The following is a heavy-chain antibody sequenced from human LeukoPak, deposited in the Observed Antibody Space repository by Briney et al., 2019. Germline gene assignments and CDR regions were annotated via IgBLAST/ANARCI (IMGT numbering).Heavy chain of an antibody. CDR1: GLTFSRYA. CDR2: ISGSGGST. V-gene: IGHV3-23*01. Sequence: PGGSLRLSCAASGLTFSRYAMSWVRQAPGEGLGWDSAISGSGGSTYYADSVKGRFTISRDNSKNTLYLQMNSLRAEDTAVYYCAKVLSLYSSSWYNYFDYWGQGTLVTVSS. CDR3: AKVLSLYSSSWYNYFDY. D-gene: IGHD6-13*01. J-gene: IGHJ4*02.